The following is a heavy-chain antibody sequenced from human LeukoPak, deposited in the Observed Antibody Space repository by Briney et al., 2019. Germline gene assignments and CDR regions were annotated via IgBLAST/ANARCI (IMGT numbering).Heavy chain of an antibody. J-gene: IGHJ3*01. V-gene: IGHV3-7*01. CDR3: ARDGSELYKYGRPGAFDF. D-gene: IGHD3-10*01. CDR1: GFTFSSYW. CDR2: IKQDGSEK. Sequence: GGSLRLSCAASGFTFSSYWMSWVRQAPGKGLEWVANIKQDGSEKYYVDSVKGRFTISRDNAKNSLYLQMNSLRAEGTAVYYCARDGSELYKYGRPGAFDFWGQGTMVTVSS.